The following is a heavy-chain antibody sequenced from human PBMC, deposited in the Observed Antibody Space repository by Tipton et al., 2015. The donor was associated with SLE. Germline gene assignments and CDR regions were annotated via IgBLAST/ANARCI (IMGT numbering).Heavy chain of an antibody. D-gene: IGHD2-15*01. V-gene: IGHV3-21*03. J-gene: IGHJ2*01. CDR1: GFTFSSHS. Sequence: SLRLSCAASGFTFSSHSMTWVRQAPGKGLEWVSSITSGSSYKYFADSVKGRFAISRDNAKNSLYLQMDSLRVEDTAVYYCARDGPRSAAPSWFFDLWGPGPLVMVSS. CDR2: ITSGSSYK. CDR3: ARDGPRSAAPSWFFDL.